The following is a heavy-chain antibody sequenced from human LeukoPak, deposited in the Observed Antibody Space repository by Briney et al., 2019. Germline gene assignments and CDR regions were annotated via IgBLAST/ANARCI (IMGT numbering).Heavy chain of an antibody. CDR3: AKSSGGALDDAFDI. D-gene: IGHD3-10*01. CDR2: TSDSGGST. J-gene: IGHJ3*02. CDR1: RFSFSSYA. Sequence: GGSLRLSCAASRFSFSSYAMSWVRQAPGKGLEWVSATSDSGGSTYYADSVKGRFTISRDNFKNTLYLQTNSLRAEDTAVYYCAKSSGGALDDAFDIWGQGTMVTVSS. V-gene: IGHV3-23*01.